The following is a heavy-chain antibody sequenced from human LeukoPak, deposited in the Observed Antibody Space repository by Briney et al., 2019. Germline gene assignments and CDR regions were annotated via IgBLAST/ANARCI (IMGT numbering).Heavy chain of an antibody. Sequence: PGGSLRLSCAASGFTFSSYSMNWVRQAPGKGLEWVSSISSSSSYIYYADSVKGRFTISRDNAKNSLYLQMNSLRAEDTAVYYCAKDGQGLTYYFDYWGQGTLVTVSS. CDR2: ISSSSSYI. J-gene: IGHJ4*02. V-gene: IGHV3-21*01. D-gene: IGHD3-16*01. CDR1: GFTFSSYS. CDR3: AKDGQGLTYYFDY.